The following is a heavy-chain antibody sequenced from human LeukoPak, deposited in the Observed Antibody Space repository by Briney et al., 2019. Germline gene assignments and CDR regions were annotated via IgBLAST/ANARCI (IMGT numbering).Heavy chain of an antibody. CDR3: ARDPLRTVTTNWFDP. V-gene: IGHV7-4-1*02. D-gene: IGHD4-17*01. CDR1: GYTFTSYA. CDR2: ININTGNP. Sequence: GASVKVSCKASGYTFTSYAMNWVRQAPGQGLEWMGWININTGNPTYAQGFTGRFVFSLDTSVSTAYLQISSLKAEDTAVYYCARDPLRTVTTNWFDPWGQGTLVTVSS. J-gene: IGHJ5*02.